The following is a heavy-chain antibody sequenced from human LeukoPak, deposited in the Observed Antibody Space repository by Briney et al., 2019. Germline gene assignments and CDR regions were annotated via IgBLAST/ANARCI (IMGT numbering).Heavy chain of an antibody. J-gene: IGHJ4*02. Sequence: GGSLRLSCAASGFTFSSYAMHWVRQAPGKGLEWVAVISYDGSNKYYADSVKGRFTISRDNSKNTLYLQMNSLRAEDTAVYYCARDLVGSSSWYGTFDYWGQGTLVTVSS. CDR2: ISYDGSNK. V-gene: IGHV3-30-3*01. CDR3: ARDLVGSSSWYGTFDY. D-gene: IGHD6-13*01. CDR1: GFTFSSYA.